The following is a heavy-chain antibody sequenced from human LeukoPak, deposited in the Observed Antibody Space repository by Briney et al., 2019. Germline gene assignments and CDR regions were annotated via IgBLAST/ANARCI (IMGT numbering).Heavy chain of an antibody. Sequence: ASVNVSCKASGYTFTGYYMHWVRQAPGQGLEWMGWINPNSGGTNYAQKFQGRVTMTRDTSISTAYMELSRLRSDDTAVYYCARGGYYDSSGYYYLDYWGQGTLVTVSS. CDR3: ARGGYYDSSGYYYLDY. V-gene: IGHV1-2*02. CDR2: INPNSGGT. D-gene: IGHD3-22*01. J-gene: IGHJ4*02. CDR1: GYTFTGYY.